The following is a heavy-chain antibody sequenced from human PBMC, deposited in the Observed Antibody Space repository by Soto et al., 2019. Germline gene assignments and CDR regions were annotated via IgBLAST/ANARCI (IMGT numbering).Heavy chain of an antibody. D-gene: IGHD2-15*01. Sequence: VQLVESGGGLVQPGGSLRLSCAASGFTFSSYGMHWVRQAPGKGLEWVAVISYDGSNKYYADSVKGRFTISRDNSKNTLYLQMNSLRAEDTAVYYCAKDGYCSGGSCTSNYYYGMDVWGQGTTVTVSS. V-gene: IGHV3-30*18. CDR1: GFTFSSYG. J-gene: IGHJ6*02. CDR2: ISYDGSNK. CDR3: AKDGYCSGGSCTSNYYYGMDV.